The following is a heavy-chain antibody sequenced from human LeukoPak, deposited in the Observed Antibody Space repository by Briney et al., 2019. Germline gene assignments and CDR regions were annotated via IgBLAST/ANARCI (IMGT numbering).Heavy chain of an antibody. CDR1: GYAFTIYG. Sequence: ASVTVSYKASGYAFTIYGISWVRQAPGQGGEGMGWISAYNGNTNYTQKLQGRVTITTDTTTRTDYMEKRSVRSDDTAVYYCASGYYDILSGYYVYGMDVWGQGTTVT. CDR2: ISAYNGNT. CDR3: ASGYYDILSGYYVYGMDV. D-gene: IGHD3-9*01. J-gene: IGHJ6*02. V-gene: IGHV1-18*01.